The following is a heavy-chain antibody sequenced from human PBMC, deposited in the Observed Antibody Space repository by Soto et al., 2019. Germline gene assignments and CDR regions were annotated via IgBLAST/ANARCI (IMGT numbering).Heavy chain of an antibody. CDR3: ARDSGARMGGP. V-gene: IGHV1-46*01. D-gene: IGHD3-16*01. Sequence: QVQLVQSGAEVKKPGASVKVSCKASGYTFTSYYMHWVRQAPGQGLEWMGIINPSGGSTSYAQKFQVRVTMTRDTSTSTVYMELSSLRSEDTAVYYCARDSGARMGGPWGQGTLVTVSS. CDR2: INPSGGST. CDR1: GYTFTSYY. J-gene: IGHJ5*02.